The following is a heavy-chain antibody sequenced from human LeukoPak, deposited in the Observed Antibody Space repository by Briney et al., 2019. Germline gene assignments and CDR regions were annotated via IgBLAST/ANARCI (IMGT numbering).Heavy chain of an antibody. V-gene: IGHV3-23*01. CDR2: ISGSGGST. D-gene: IGHD2-15*01. CDR3: ATRPDSFPIDY. Sequence: PGGSLRLSCAVSGFTFSNYAMSWVRQAPGKGLEWVSAISGSGGSTYYADSVKGRFTISRDNSKNTLYLQMNSLRAEDTAVYYCATRPDSFPIDYWGQGTLVTVSS. CDR1: GFTFSNYA. J-gene: IGHJ4*02.